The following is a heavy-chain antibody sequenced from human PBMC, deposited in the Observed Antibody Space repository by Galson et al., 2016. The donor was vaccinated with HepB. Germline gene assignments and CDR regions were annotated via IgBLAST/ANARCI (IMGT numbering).Heavy chain of an antibody. Sequence: SETLSLTCAVSGGSISSSNWWSWVRQPPGKGLEWIGEIDESGGANYNPSLKSRVTISVDKSKNQFSLKMTSLTAADTALYYCTRRADYFATFDVWGPGVAVIVSS. CDR2: IDESGGA. CDR3: TRRADYFATFDV. J-gene: IGHJ5*02. D-gene: IGHD2/OR15-2a*01. CDR1: GGSISSSNW. V-gene: IGHV4-4*02.